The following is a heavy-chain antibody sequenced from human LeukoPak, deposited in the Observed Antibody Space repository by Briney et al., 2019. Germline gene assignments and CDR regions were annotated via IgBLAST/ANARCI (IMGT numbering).Heavy chain of an antibody. J-gene: IGHJ3*02. Sequence: GASVKASCKNSGYTFTSYDINWVRQATGQGLEWMGWMNPNSGNTGYAQKFQGRVTITRNTSISTAYMELSSLRSEDTAVYYCATRYARWLQPDAFDIWGQGTMVTVSS. V-gene: IGHV1-8*03. CDR3: ATRYARWLQPDAFDI. CDR2: MNPNSGNT. D-gene: IGHD5-24*01. CDR1: GYTFTSYD.